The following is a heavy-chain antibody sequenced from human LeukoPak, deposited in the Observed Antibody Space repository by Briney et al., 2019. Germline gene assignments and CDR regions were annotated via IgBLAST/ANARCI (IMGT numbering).Heavy chain of an antibody. V-gene: IGHV1-69*17. Sequence: SVKVSCKASGGTFSSYAISWVRQAPGQGLEWMGGIIPIFGIANYAQKFQGRVTITADKSTSTAYMELSSLRSEDTAVYYCARSPGAAAQYYYYGMDVWGQGTTVTVSS. CDR2: IIPIFGIA. J-gene: IGHJ6*02. D-gene: IGHD6-13*01. CDR3: ARSPGAAAQYYYYGMDV. CDR1: GGTFSSYA.